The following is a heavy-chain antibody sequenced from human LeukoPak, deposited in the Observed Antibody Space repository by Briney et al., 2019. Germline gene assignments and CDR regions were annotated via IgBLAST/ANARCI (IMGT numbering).Heavy chain of an antibody. Sequence: GGSLRLSCAASGFTFRDYYMSWIRQAPGKGLEWVSYISSSGSAIFYADSVKGRFTISRDNAKNTLYLQMNSLRPEDTAVYYCAKESESYDSSGSTFDSWGQGTLVTVSS. CDR2: ISSSGSAI. J-gene: IGHJ4*02. D-gene: IGHD3-22*01. CDR1: GFTFRDYY. CDR3: AKESESYDSSGSTFDS. V-gene: IGHV3-11*04.